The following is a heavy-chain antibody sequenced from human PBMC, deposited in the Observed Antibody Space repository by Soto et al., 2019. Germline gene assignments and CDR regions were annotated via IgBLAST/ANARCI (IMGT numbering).Heavy chain of an antibody. CDR3: ARGFGYDILTGYGQNWFDP. Sequence: ASVKVSCKASGYTFTRSGISWVRQATGQGLEWMGWMNPNSGNTGYAQKFQGRVTMTRNTSISTAYMELSSLRSEDTAVYYCARGFGYDILTGYGQNWFDPWGQGTLVTVSS. J-gene: IGHJ5*02. CDR1: GYTFTRSG. CDR2: MNPNSGNT. D-gene: IGHD3-9*01. V-gene: IGHV1-8*01.